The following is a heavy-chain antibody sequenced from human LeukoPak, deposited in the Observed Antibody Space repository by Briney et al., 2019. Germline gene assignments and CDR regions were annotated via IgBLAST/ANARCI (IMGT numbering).Heavy chain of an antibody. J-gene: IGHJ5*02. Sequence: GGSLRLSCAASGFSFSTQWMSWVRQAPGKGLEWVAIVNQGGTGKYYVDSVKGRFTISRDNAENSLYLQMNSLRAEDTALYYCARGSTPAPTVQLDNWFDPWGQGTLVTVSS. D-gene: IGHD5-18*01. CDR3: ARGSTPAPTVQLDNWFDP. CDR1: GFSFSTQW. V-gene: IGHV3-7*03. CDR2: VNQGGTGK.